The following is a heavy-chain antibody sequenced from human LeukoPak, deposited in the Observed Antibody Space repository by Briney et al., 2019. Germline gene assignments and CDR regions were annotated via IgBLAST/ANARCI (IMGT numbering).Heavy chain of an antibody. CDR3: ARRNDYGGNSGEFDY. CDR1: GDSISSYY. J-gene: IGHJ4*02. D-gene: IGHD4-23*01. CDR2: IYHSGST. V-gene: IGHV4-59*01. Sequence: PSETLSLTCTVSGDSISSYYWSWIRQPPGKGLEWIGYIYHSGSTNYNPSLKSRVTISADTSKNQFSLKLSSVTAADTAVYYCARRNDYGGNSGEFDYWGQGTLVTVSS.